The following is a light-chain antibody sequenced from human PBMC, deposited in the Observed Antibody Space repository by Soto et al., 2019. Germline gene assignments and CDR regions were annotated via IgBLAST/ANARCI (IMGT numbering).Light chain of an antibody. CDR3: PQYNNWPYT. V-gene: IGKV3-15*01. J-gene: IGKJ2*01. CDR2: GAS. Sequence: EIVMTQSPDTLSVSPGERATLSCRASQSVSSNLAWYQQKPGQAPRLPIYGASTRATGIPARFSGSGSGTEFTLTISSLQSDDFAVYPCPQYNNWPYTFGQGTKLEIK. CDR1: QSVSSN.